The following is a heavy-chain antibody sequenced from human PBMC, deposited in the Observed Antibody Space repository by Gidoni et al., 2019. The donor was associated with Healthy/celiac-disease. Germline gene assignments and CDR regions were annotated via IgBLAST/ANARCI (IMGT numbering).Heavy chain of an antibody. D-gene: IGHD3-22*01. V-gene: IGHV1-69*01. Sequence: QVQLVQSGAEVKKPGSSVKVSCKASGGTFSSYAISWVRQAPGQGLEWMGGIIPIFGTANYAQKFQGRVTITADEFTSTAYMELSSLRSEDTAVYYCARVPHHGAGYYDSSGYDWGQGTLVTVSS. CDR3: ARVPHHGAGYYDSSGYD. CDR2: IIPIFGTA. J-gene: IGHJ4*02. CDR1: GGTFSSYA.